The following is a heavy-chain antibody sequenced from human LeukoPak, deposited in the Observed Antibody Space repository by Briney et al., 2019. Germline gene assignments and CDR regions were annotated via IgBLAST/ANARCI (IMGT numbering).Heavy chain of an antibody. CDR3: ASGSSGIFDY. V-gene: IGHV4-30-2*01. J-gene: IGHJ4*02. Sequence: SETLSLTCAVSGGSISSGGYSWSWIRQPPGKGLEWIGYIYHSGSTYYNPSLKSRVTISVDRSKNQFSLKLSSVTAADTAVYYCASGSSGIFDYWGQGTLVTVSS. D-gene: IGHD1-26*01. CDR2: IYHSGST. CDR1: GGSISSGGYS.